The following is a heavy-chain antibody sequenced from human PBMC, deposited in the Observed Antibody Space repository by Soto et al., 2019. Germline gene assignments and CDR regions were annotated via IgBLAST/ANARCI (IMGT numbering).Heavy chain of an antibody. CDR3: ASWRRYDSSGLTDYGFREVSLYYGMDV. Sequence: GASVKVSCKASGGTFSSYAISWVRQAPGQGLEWMGGIIPIFGTANYAQKFQGRVTITADESTSTAYMELSSLRSEDTAVYYCASWRRYDSSGLTDYGFREVSLYYGMDVWGQGTTVTVSS. D-gene: IGHD3-22*01. J-gene: IGHJ6*02. CDR1: GGTFSSYA. V-gene: IGHV1-69*13. CDR2: IIPIFGTA.